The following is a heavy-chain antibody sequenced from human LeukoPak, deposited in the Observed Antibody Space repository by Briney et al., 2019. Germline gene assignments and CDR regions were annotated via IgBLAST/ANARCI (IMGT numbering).Heavy chain of an antibody. CDR3: ARDNGMYYFDY. Sequence: GGSLRLPCAASGFTFSDYYMSWIRQAPGKGLEWVSYISSSGSTIYYADSVKGRFTNSRDNAKNSLYLQMNSLRAEDTAVYYCARDNGMYYFDYWGQGTLVTVSS. D-gene: IGHD1-1*01. J-gene: IGHJ4*02. V-gene: IGHV3-11*01. CDR1: GFTFSDYY. CDR2: ISSSGSTI.